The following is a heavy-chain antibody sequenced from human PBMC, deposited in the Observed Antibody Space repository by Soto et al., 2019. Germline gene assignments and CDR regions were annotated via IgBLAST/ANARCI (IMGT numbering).Heavy chain of an antibody. Sequence: SVKVSCKASGGTFSSYAISWVRQAPGQGLEWMGGIIPIFGTANYAQKFQGRVTITADESTSTAYMELSSLRSEDTAVYYCARDIAAIYSGYDTDWFDPWGQGTLVTVSS. CDR3: ARDIAAIYSGYDTDWFDP. V-gene: IGHV1-69*13. CDR1: GGTFSSYA. D-gene: IGHD5-12*01. CDR2: IIPIFGTA. J-gene: IGHJ5*02.